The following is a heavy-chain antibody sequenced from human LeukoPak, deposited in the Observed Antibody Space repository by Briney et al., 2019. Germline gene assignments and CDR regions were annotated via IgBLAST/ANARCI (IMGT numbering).Heavy chain of an antibody. CDR1: GFIFSSYW. J-gene: IGHJ4*02. CDR2: IKEDGSDK. CDR3: AGEVRDRGFDY. D-gene: IGHD3-10*01. V-gene: IGHV3-7*01. Sequence: GGSLRLSCAASGFIFSSYWMAWVREAPGKGLEWVANIKEDGSDKNYVDSVKGRFTISRGNAKNSLYLQMNSLRDGDTAVYYCAGEVRDRGFDYCGQGTLVTVSS.